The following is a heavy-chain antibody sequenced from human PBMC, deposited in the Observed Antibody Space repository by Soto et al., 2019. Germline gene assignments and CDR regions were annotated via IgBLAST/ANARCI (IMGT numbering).Heavy chain of an antibody. J-gene: IGHJ1*01. Sequence: ASVKVSCKASGYTFTSYAMHWVRQAPGQRLEWMGWINAGNGNTKYSHKFQGRVTITRDTSASTAYMELSSLRSEDTAVYYCARSRLTDFWSGYPAEYFQHWGQGTLVTVSS. V-gene: IGHV1-3*01. CDR3: ARSRLTDFWSGYPAEYFQH. D-gene: IGHD3-3*01. CDR2: INAGNGNT. CDR1: GYTFTSYA.